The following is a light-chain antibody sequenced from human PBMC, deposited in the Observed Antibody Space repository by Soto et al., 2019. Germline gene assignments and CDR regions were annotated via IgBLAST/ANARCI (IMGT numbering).Light chain of an antibody. CDR2: DAS. J-gene: IGKJ2*01. CDR3: QQYYNWPPKYT. Sequence: PGDRAALSCRASQSVGPNFAWYQQKPGQAPRLLIYDASSRATGVPTKFSGSGSGTEFTLTICSLQSEDFAVYYCQQYYNWPPKYTFGQGTKLEIK. CDR1: QSVGPN. V-gene: IGKV3-15*01.